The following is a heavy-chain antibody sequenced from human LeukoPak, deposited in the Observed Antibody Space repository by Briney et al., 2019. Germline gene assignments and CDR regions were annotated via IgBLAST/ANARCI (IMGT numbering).Heavy chain of an antibody. CDR3: ARDGYTGGIAEY. CDR1: GFTFSSYS. J-gene: IGHJ4*02. Sequence: PGGSLRLSCAASGFTFSSYSMNWVRQAPGKGLEWVSSISSSSSSYIYYADSVKGRFTISRDNAKNSLYLQMNSLRAEDTAVYYCARDGYTGGIAEYWGQGTLVTVSS. V-gene: IGHV3-21*01. CDR2: ISSSSSSYI. D-gene: IGHD6-13*01.